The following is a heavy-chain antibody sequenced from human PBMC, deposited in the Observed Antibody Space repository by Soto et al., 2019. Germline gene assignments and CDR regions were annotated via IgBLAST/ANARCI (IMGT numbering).Heavy chain of an antibody. CDR3: ARLTMGSP. Sequence: QVQLQQWGAGLLKPSETLSLTCAVYGGSFSGYYWSWIRQPPGKGLEWIGEINHSGSTNYNPSLKSRVTISVDKAKNQFSLKLSSLTAADTAVYYCARLTMGSPCGQGTLVTVSS. V-gene: IGHV4-34*01. D-gene: IGHD2-15*01. CDR1: GGSFSGYY. CDR2: INHSGST. J-gene: IGHJ5*02.